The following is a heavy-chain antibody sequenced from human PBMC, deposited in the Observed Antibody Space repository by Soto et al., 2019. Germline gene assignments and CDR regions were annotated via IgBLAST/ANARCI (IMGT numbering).Heavy chain of an antibody. J-gene: IGHJ3*02. CDR1: GYTFTSYY. Sequence: QVQLVQSGAEVKKPGASVKVSCKASGYTFTSYYMHWVRQAPGQGLEWMGIINPSGGSTSYAQKFQGRVTMTRDTSTSTVYMELSSLRSEDTAVYYCVRPEAAGTFGDAFDIWGQGTMVTVSS. D-gene: IGHD6-13*01. CDR3: VRPEAAGTFGDAFDI. V-gene: IGHV1-46*01. CDR2: INPSGGST.